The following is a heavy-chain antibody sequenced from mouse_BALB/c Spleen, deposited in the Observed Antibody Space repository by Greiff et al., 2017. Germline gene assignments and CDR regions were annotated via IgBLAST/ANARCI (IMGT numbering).Heavy chain of an antibody. CDR1: GFTFSSYT. CDR3: TRDQDYDY. D-gene: IGHD2-4*01. V-gene: IGHV5-6-4*01. Sequence: EVKVVESGGGLVKPGGSLKLSCAASGFTFSSYTMSWVRQTPEKRLEWVATISSGGSYTYYPDSVKGRFTISRDNAKNTLYLQMSSLKSEDTAMYYCTRDQDYDYWGQGTTLTVSS. CDR2: ISSGGSYT. J-gene: IGHJ2*01.